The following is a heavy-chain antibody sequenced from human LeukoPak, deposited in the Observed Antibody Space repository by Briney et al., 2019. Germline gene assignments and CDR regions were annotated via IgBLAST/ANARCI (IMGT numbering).Heavy chain of an antibody. D-gene: IGHD2-2*01. CDR3: AKAGYCSSTSCYYYYYYMDV. Sequence: GGSLRLSCAASGFTFSSYGMHWVRQAPGKGLEWVAVIWYDGSNKYYADSVKGRFTISRDNSKNTLYLQMNSLRAEDTAVYYCAKAGYCSSTSCYYYYYYMDVWGKGTAVTVSS. CDR1: GFTFSSYG. J-gene: IGHJ6*03. CDR2: IWYDGSNK. V-gene: IGHV3-33*06.